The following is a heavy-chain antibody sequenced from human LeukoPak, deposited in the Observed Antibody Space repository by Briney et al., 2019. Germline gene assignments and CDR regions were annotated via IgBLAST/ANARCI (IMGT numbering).Heavy chain of an antibody. CDR2: IIPIFGTT. D-gene: IGHD2-2*01. V-gene: IGHV1-69*13. CDR3: ARDLFRMQSSSANWSQFDP. J-gene: IGHJ5*02. CDR1: GGTFSNYA. Sequence: ASVKVSCKASGGTFSNYAINWVRQAPGQGLEWMGGIIPIFGTTDYAQKFQGRVSISADESTNTAYMELSSLRSEDTAVYYCARDLFRMQSSSANWSQFDPWGRGTLVTVSS.